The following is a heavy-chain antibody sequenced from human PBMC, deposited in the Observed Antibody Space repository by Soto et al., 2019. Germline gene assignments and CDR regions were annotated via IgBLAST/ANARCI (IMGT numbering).Heavy chain of an antibody. D-gene: IGHD3-10*01. V-gene: IGHV4-34*01. CDR3: GRGNPRLLWFGELLRDYYYYYGMDV. CDR1: GDSFSGYY. Sequence: PSESRSLTCAVYGDSFSGYYWSWIRQPPGKGLEWVGEINHSGSTNYNPSLKSRVTISVDTSKNQFTLKLSAVTAADTAVYYCGRGNPRLLWFGELLRDYYYYYGMDVWGQGTTVTVSS. CDR2: INHSGST. J-gene: IGHJ6*02.